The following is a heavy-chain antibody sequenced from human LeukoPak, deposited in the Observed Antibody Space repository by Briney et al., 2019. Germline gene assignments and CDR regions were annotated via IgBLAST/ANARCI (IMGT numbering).Heavy chain of an antibody. CDR1: GSTLSDQY. V-gene: IGHV3-48*04. CDR2: ISSSSSTI. D-gene: IGHD6-19*01. J-gene: IGHJ4*02. CDR3: ARTSSGWHEIDY. Sequence: GGSLRLSCAASGSTLSDQYINWVRQAPGKGLEWVSYISSSSSTIYYADSVKGRFTTSRDNAKNSLYLQMNSLRAEDTAVYYCARTSSGWHEIDYRGQGTLVTVSS.